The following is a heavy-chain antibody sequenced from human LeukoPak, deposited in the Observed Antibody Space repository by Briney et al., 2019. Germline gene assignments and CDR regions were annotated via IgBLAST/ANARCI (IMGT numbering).Heavy chain of an antibody. V-gene: IGHV3-9*01. D-gene: IGHD5-18*01. CDR2: ISWNSGSI. J-gene: IGHJ4*02. CDR1: GFTFDDYA. CDR3: AKGGGGYSYGYAFDY. Sequence: SGGSLRLSCAASGFTFDDYAMHWVRQAPGKGLEWVSGISWNSGSIGYADSVKGRFTISRDNAKNSLYLQMNSLRAEDTASYYCAKGGGGYSYGYAFDYWGQGTLVTVSS.